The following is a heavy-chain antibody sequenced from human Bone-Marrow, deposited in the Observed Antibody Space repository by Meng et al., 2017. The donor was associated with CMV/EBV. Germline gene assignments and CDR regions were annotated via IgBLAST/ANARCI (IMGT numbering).Heavy chain of an antibody. CDR3: ARARGGVVDY. D-gene: IGHD2-15*01. CDR1: GGSFSGYY. CDR2: INHSGST. V-gene: IGHV4-34*01. Sequence: SETLSLTCAVYGGSFSGYYWSWIRQPPGKGLEWIGEINHSGSTNYNPSLKSRVTISVDTSKNQFSLKLSSVTAADTAVYYCARARGGVVDYWGQGTLVTVSS. J-gene: IGHJ4*02.